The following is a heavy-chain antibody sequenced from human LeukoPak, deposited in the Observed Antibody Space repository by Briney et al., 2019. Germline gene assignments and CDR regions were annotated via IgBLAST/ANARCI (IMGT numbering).Heavy chain of an antibody. CDR1: GFTFSTFG. CDR2: ISYDASKK. Sequence: GGSLRLSCAASGFTFSTFGMHWVRQAPGKGLEWVALISYDASKKYFADSVKGRFTISRDNSKSTLNLQMNSLRAEDTAVYYCAIGDTVPRWGPGTLVTVSS. CDR3: AIGDTVPR. V-gene: IGHV3-30*03. J-gene: IGHJ4*02. D-gene: IGHD5-18*01.